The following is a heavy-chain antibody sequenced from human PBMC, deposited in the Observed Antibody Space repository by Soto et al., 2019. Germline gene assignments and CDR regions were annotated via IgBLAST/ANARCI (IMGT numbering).Heavy chain of an antibody. J-gene: IGHJ4*02. Sequence: GGSLILSCAASGFTFSSYDMSLVRKAPGKGLEWVSAISGSGGSTYYADSVKGRFTISRDNSKNTLYLQMNSLRAEDTAVYYCAKDHPDYYGSGSYYNPTAFDYWGQGTLVTVSS. V-gene: IGHV3-23*01. D-gene: IGHD3-10*01. CDR3: AKDHPDYYGSGSYYNPTAFDY. CDR1: GFTFSSYD. CDR2: ISGSGGST.